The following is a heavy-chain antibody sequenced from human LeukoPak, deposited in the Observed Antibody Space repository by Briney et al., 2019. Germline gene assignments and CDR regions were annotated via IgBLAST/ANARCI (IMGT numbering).Heavy chain of an antibody. CDR1: GGTFSSYA. Sequence: SVKVSCKASGGTFSSYAISWVRQAPGQGLEWMGGIIPIFGTANYTQKFQGRVTITTDESTSTAYMELSSLRSEDTAVYYCARDSGTEPYMGKLDYWGQGTLVTVSS. CDR2: IIPIFGTA. J-gene: IGHJ4*02. CDR3: ARDSGTEPYMGKLDY. V-gene: IGHV1-69*05. D-gene: IGHD1-14*01.